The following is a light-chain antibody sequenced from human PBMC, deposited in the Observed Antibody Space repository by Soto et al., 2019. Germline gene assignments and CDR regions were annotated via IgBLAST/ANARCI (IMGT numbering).Light chain of an antibody. V-gene: IGLV2-14*01. J-gene: IGLJ1*01. Sequence: QSVLTQPASVSGSPGQSITISCTGTSSDVGGYNYVSWYQQHPGKAPKLMIYDVSNRPSGGSNRFSGSKSGNTASLTISGLQAEGEADYYCSSYTSSSTRVFGTGTKVTVL. CDR3: SSYTSSSTRV. CDR2: DVS. CDR1: SSDVGGYNY.